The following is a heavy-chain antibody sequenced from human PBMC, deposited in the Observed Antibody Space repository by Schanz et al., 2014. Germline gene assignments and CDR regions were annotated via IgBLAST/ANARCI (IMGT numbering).Heavy chain of an antibody. CDR2: INPNRGGT. Sequence: QVQLVQSGAEVKKPGASVKVSCKASGYTFTGYYMHWVRQAPGQGLEWMGRINPNRGGTKYAQKFQGRVTMTRDTSISPAYMELSRLRSDDTAVYYCARPTYYYDSSGYSGRPVQHWGQGTLVTVSS. J-gene: IGHJ1*01. D-gene: IGHD3-22*01. CDR3: ARPTYYYDSSGYSGRPVQH. CDR1: GYTFTGYY. V-gene: IGHV1-2*06.